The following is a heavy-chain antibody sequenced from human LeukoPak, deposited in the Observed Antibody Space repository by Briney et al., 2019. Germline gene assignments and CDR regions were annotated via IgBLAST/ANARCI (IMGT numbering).Heavy chain of an antibody. CDR2: MSSDGKNE. V-gene: IGHV3-30*10. J-gene: IGHJ6*03. Sequence: GGSRRLSCAASHFTFSTYVVHWVRQAPGKGLEWVALMSSDGKNELYSNSVKGRFSISRDTSENALYLQMDRLRPEDTATYFCARQGGSLNYHFNYLDVWGRGTTVTVSS. CDR3: ARQGGSLNYHFNYLDV. D-gene: IGHD4-11*01. CDR1: HFTFSTYV.